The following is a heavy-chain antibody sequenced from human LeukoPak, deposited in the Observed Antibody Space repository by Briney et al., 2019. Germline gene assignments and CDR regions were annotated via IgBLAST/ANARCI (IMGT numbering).Heavy chain of an antibody. Sequence: PGGSLRLSCAASGFTFSSYGIHWVRQAPCKGLEWVAVISYDGNNKYYADSVKGRFTISRDNSKNTLYLQMNSLRAEDTAVYYCAKGYCSSTSCPCDYWGQGTLVTDSS. V-gene: IGHV3-30*18. CDR3: AKGYCSSTSCPCDY. CDR1: GFTFSSYG. J-gene: IGHJ4*02. CDR2: ISYDGNNK. D-gene: IGHD2-2*01.